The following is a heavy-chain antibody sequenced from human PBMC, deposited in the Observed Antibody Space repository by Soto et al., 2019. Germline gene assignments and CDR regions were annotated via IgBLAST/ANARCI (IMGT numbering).Heavy chain of an antibody. Sequence: GESLKISCKGSGYSFTSYWIGWVRQMPGKGLEWMGIIYPGDSDTRYSPSFQGQVTISADKSISTAYLQWSSLKASDTAMYYCARSEQWLPPVYYYGMDVWGQGTTVTAP. CDR1: GYSFTSYW. D-gene: IGHD6-19*01. J-gene: IGHJ6*02. CDR3: ARSEQWLPPVYYYGMDV. CDR2: IYPGDSDT. V-gene: IGHV5-51*01.